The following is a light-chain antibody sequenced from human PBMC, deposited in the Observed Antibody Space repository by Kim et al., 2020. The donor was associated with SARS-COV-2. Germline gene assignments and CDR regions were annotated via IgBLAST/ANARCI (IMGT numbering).Light chain of an antibody. J-gene: IGLJ2*01. CDR3: QVEDNFTWL. CDR1: DIGDEE. Sequence: GARGQTASLASGGTDIGDEEVRWYQQPPAPATVLVYYSHRQRPAGTAGFSSASYSRNTATLTSSGAQPGEEADYYCQVEDNFTWLFGGGTQLTVL. V-gene: IGLV3-9*01. CDR2: SHR.